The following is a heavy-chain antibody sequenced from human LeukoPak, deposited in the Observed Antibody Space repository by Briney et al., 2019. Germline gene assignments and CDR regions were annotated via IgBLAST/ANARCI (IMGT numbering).Heavy chain of an antibody. V-gene: IGHV4-4*07. D-gene: IGHD4-17*01. CDR1: GGSISTFY. Sequence: SSETLSLTCTVSGGSISTFYWSWIRQPAGKGLEWIGRIFTSGSTNYNPSLKSRVTMSVDTSKNQFSLKLTSVTAADTAVYYCARVLDYGDYYDAFDIWGQGTMVTVSS. CDR2: IFTSGST. J-gene: IGHJ3*02. CDR3: ARVLDYGDYYDAFDI.